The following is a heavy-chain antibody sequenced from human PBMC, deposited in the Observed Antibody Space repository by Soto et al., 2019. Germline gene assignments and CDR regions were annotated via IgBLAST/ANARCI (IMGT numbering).Heavy chain of an antibody. V-gene: IGHV3-30-3*01. Sequence: PGGSLRLSCAASGFTFSSYAMHWVRQAPGKGLEWVAVISYDGSNKYYADSVKGRFTISRDNSKNTLYLQMNSLRAEDTAVYYCARGGSSLYYGMDVWGQGTTVTVSS. CDR2: ISYDGSNK. J-gene: IGHJ6*02. D-gene: IGHD3-16*01. CDR3: ARGGSSLYYGMDV. CDR1: GFTFSSYA.